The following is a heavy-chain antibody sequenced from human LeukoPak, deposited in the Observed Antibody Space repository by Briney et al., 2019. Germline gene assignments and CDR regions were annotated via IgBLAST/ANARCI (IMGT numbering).Heavy chain of an antibody. D-gene: IGHD6-13*01. CDR2: ISYSGST. V-gene: IGHV4-59*01. Sequence: SETLSLTCTVSGGSISSYHWSWIRQPPGKGLEGIGLISYSGSTTYSPSLKSRVTISADTSKNQISLKLSSVTAADTAVYYCARDIGAAAGTSGWFDPWGQGTLVTVSS. CDR3: ARDIGAAAGTSGWFDP. CDR1: GGSISSYH. J-gene: IGHJ5*02.